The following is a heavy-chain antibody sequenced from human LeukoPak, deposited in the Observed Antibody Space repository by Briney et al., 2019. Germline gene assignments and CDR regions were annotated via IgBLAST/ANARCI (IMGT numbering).Heavy chain of an antibody. CDR2: IYYSGST. D-gene: IGHD6-13*01. J-gene: IGHJ4*02. Sequence: SETLSLTCTVSGGSISSGGYYWSWIRQHPGKGLEWIGYIYYSGSTYYNPSLKSRLTISVDTSKNQFSLKLSSVTAADTAVYYCARGGDSSSWYKRRVYYFDYWGQGTLVTVSS. CDR1: GGSISSGGYY. V-gene: IGHV4-31*03. CDR3: ARGGDSSSWYKRRVYYFDY.